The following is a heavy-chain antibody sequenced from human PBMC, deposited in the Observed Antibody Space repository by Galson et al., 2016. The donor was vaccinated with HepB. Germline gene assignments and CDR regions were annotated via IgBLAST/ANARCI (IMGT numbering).Heavy chain of an antibody. D-gene: IGHD3-22*01. CDR3: AREVYDSTYLDY. CDR2: ISHGGTKS. CDR1: GFTFSSYG. Sequence: SLRLSCAASGFTFSSYGMHWVRQAPGKGLEWVAVISHGGTKSYLSESVKGRFTVSRDNSKNTLYLQMSSLRAEDTALYYCAREVYDSTYLDYWGQGTQVTVSS. V-gene: IGHV3-30*03. J-gene: IGHJ4*02.